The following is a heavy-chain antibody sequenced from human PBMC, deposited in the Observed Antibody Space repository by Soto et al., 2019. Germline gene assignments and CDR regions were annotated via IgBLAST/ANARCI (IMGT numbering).Heavy chain of an antibody. V-gene: IGHV4-34*01. CDR3: ASSRYFDWLGNFDY. Sequence: SETLSLTCAVYCGSFSGYYWSWIRQPPGKGLEWIGEINHSGSTNYNPSLKSRVTISVDTPKNQFSLKLSSVTAADTAVYYCASSRYFDWLGNFDYWGQGTLVTVSS. D-gene: IGHD3-9*01. CDR1: CGSFSGYY. CDR2: INHSGST. J-gene: IGHJ4*02.